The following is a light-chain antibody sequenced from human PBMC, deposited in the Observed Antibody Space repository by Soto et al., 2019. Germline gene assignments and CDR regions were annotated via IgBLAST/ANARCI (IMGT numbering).Light chain of an antibody. CDR1: QSISSY. J-gene: IGKJ2*01. CDR3: QHYDSSPPYT. Sequence: DIQMTQSPSSLSASVGDRVTITCRASQSISSYLNWYQQKPGKAPKLLIYAASSLQSGVPSRFSGSGSGTDFTLTISRLEPEDSAVYYCQHYDSSPPYTFGQGTKVDIK. CDR2: AAS. V-gene: IGKV1-39*01.